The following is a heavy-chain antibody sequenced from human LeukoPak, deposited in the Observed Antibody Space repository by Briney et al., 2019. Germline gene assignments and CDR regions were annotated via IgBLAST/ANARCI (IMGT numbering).Heavy chain of an antibody. V-gene: IGHV3-7*01. Sequence: PGGSLRLSCAASGFTFSSYWMSWVRQAPGKGLEWVANIKEDGSEKYYVDSVKGRFTISRDSAKNSLYLQMNSLRAKDTAVYYCAREGWFGELLSHPFDSWGQGTLVTVSS. CDR1: GFTFSSYW. CDR2: IKEDGSEK. CDR3: AREGWFGELLSHPFDS. D-gene: IGHD3-10*01. J-gene: IGHJ4*02.